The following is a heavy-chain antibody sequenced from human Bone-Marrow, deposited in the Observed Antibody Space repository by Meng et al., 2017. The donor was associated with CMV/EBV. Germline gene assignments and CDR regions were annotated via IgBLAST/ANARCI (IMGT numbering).Heavy chain of an antibody. J-gene: IGHJ6*02. CDR3: ANLVGATAGGRDV. V-gene: IGHV3-21*01. CDR1: GFTFSSYS. CDR2: ISSSSSYI. Sequence: GESLKISCAASGFTFSSYSMNWVRQAPGKGLEWVSSISSSSSYIYYADSVKGRFTISRDNAKNSLYLQMNSLRAEDTAVYYCANLVGATAGGRDVWGQGTSATVS. D-gene: IGHD1-26*01.